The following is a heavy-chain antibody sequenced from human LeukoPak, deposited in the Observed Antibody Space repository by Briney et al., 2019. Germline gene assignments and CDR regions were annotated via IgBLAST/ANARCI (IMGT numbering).Heavy chain of an antibody. CDR1: GFTFSSYW. CDR2: IKQDGSEK. J-gene: IGHJ4*02. V-gene: IGHV3-7*03. D-gene: IGHD2-2*01. CDR3: ARYQVAIDY. Sequence: GGSLRLSCAASGFTFSSYWMSWVRQAPGKGLEWVANIKQDGSEKYYVDSVKGRFTISRDNAKNSLYLQMSSLRADDTAVYYCARYQVAIDYWGQGTLVTVSA.